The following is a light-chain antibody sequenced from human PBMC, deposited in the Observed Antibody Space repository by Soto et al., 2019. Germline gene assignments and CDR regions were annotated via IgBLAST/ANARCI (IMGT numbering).Light chain of an antibody. CDR1: QSISSY. J-gene: IGKJ5*01. Sequence: DIQMTQSPSSLSASVGDRVTITCRASQSISSYVNWYQQKPGKAPRLLISAASTLQSGVPSRFSGGGSGTDFTLTISSLQPEDFATYYCQQCFKTPLAFGQGTRLEIE. CDR3: QQCFKTPLA. CDR2: AAS. V-gene: IGKV1-39*01.